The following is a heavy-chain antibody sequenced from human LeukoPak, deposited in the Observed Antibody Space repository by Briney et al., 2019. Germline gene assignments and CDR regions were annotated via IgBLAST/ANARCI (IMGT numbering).Heavy chain of an antibody. V-gene: IGHV4-61*02. Sequence: SPSETLSLTCTVSGGSISSGSYYWSWIRQPAGKGLEWIGRIYTSGSTNYNPSLKSRITISVDTSKSQFSLKLSSVTAADTAVYYCARLLWFGELDWFDPWGQGTLVTVSS. CDR2: IYTSGST. CDR3: ARLLWFGELDWFDP. CDR1: GGSISSGSYY. J-gene: IGHJ5*02. D-gene: IGHD3-10*01.